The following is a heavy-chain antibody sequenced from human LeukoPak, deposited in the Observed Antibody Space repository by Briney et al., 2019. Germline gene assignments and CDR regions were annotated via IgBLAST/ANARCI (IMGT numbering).Heavy chain of an antibody. V-gene: IGHV3-11*06. CDR3: ARDCSSTSCSDDAFDI. CDR2: ISSSSSYT. D-gene: IGHD2-2*01. J-gene: IGHJ3*02. Sequence: PGGSLRLSCAASGFTFSDYYMSWIRQAPGKGLEWVSYISSSSSYTNYADSVKGRFTISRDNAKNSLYLQMNSLRAEDTAVYYCARDCSSTSCSDDAFDIWGQGTMVTVSS. CDR1: GFTFSDYY.